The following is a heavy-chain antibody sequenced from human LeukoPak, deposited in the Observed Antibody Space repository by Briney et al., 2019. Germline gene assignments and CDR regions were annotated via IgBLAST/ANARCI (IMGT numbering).Heavy chain of an antibody. D-gene: IGHD2-21*01. CDR2: FFYSGST. J-gene: IGHJ3*02. Sequence: SETLSLTCAVYGGSFSAYYWNWIRQTPGKGLEWIGNFFYSGSTNYNPSLKSRVTIFVDTSKNQFSLKLSSVTAADTAVYYCASGDEFLDAFDIWGQGTMVTVSS. CDR3: ASGDEFLDAFDI. CDR1: GGSFSAYY. V-gene: IGHV4-34*12.